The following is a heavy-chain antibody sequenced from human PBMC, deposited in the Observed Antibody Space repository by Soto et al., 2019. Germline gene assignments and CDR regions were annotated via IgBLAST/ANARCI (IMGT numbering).Heavy chain of an antibody. J-gene: IGHJ4*02. CDR1: GGSISSSSYY. CDR2: IYYSGST. CDR3: ARVDSSGYNAYYFDY. V-gene: IGHV4-39*01. D-gene: IGHD3-22*01. Sequence: SETLSLTCTVSGGSISSSSYYWGWIRQPPGKGLEWIGSIYYSGSTYYNPSLKSRVTISVDTSKNQFSLKLSSVTAADTALYYCARVDSSGYNAYYFDYWGQGTLVTVSS.